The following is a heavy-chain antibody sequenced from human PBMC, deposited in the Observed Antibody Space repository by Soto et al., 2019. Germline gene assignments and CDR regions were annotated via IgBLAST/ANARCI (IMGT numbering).Heavy chain of an antibody. CDR2: IYYSGST. CDR1: GGSISSYY. D-gene: IGHD6-13*01. V-gene: IGHV4-59*01. J-gene: IGHJ4*02. CDR3: ARASSWYDPFDY. Sequence: SETLSLTCTVSGGSISSYYWSWIRQPPGKGLEWIGYIYYSGSTNYNPSLKSRVTISVDTSKNQFSLKLSSVTAADTAVYYCARASSWYDPFDYWGQGTLVTSPQ.